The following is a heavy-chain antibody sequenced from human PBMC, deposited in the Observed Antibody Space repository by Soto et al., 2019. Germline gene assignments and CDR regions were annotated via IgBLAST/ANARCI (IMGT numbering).Heavy chain of an antibody. D-gene: IGHD2-2*01. CDR2: VSSAGNRK. CDR1: GFTFSAYG. V-gene: IGHV3-30*18. J-gene: IGHJ4*02. CDR3: AKVSVGYVDPNLGLAEAY. Sequence: QVQLVESGGGVAQPGTSLTLSCAASGFTFSAYGMHWVRQAPGKGLEWVAVVSSAGNRKLYAGSVSGRFTISRDNSKNTLHLQMNSLSSDDTAVYYGAKVSVGYVDPNLGLAEAYWGQGARVTVSS.